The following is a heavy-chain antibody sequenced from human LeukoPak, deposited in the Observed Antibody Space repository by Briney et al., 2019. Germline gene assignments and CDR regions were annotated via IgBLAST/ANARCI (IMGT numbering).Heavy chain of an antibody. CDR2: IYYSGST. CDR3: AREKQLGHGGAFDI. J-gene: IGHJ3*02. D-gene: IGHD6-13*01. V-gene: IGHV4-59*01. Sequence: PSETLSLTCTVSGGSISSYYWSWIRQPPGKGLEWIGYIYYSGSTNYNPSLKSRVTISVDTSKNQFSLKLSSVTAADTAVYYCAREKQLGHGGAFDIWGQGTMVTVSS. CDR1: GGSISSYY.